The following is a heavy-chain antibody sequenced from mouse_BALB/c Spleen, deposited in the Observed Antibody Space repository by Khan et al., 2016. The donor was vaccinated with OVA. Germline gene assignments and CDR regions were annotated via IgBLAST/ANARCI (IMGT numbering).Heavy chain of an antibody. J-gene: IGHJ4*01. V-gene: IGHV2-6-1*01. CDR2: IWSDGST. Sequence: VELVESGPALVAPSQSLSITCTISGFSLTNYGVHWVRQPPGKGLEWLVVIWSDGSTTYNSALKSSLSISKDNSKSQVFLKMNSLQTDDTAMYYCARQPYYHYYIMDYWGQGTSVTVSS. CDR3: ARQPYYHYYIMDY. CDR1: GFSLTNYG. D-gene: IGHD2-10*01.